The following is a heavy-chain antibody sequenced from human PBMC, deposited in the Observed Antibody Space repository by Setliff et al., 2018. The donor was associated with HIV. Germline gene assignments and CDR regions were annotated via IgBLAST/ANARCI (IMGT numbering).Heavy chain of an antibody. CDR2: IYYTGST. J-gene: IGHJ4*02. CDR1: GGSISSGDYY. CDR3: ARAPFYYGSGSYQTFDY. D-gene: IGHD3-10*01. V-gene: IGHV4-31*03. Sequence: PSETLSLTCTVSGGSISSGDYYWSWIRQHPRKGLEWIGYIYYTGSTYYNPSLKSRVTISVDTSKNQFSLKLSSVTAAGTAVYYCARAPFYYGSGSYQTFDYWGQGTLVTVSS.